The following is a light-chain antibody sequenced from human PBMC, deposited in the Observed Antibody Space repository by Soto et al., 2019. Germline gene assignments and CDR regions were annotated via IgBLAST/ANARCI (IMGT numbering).Light chain of an antibody. V-gene: IGLV1-44*01. CDR3: AAWDDSLNARVV. CDR2: SNN. Sequence: QSVLTQPPSASGTPGQRVTISCSGSSSNIGSNTVNWYQQLPGTAPKLLIYSNNQRPSGVPDRFSGSKSGTSASLAISGLQSEDEADYCCAAWDDSLNARVVFGGGTKHTVL. J-gene: IGLJ2*01. CDR1: SSNIGSNT.